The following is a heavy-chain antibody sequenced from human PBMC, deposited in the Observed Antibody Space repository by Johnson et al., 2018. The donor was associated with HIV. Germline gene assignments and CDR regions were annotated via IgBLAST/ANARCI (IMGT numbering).Heavy chain of an antibody. D-gene: IGHD3-16*01. V-gene: IGHV3-20*04. J-gene: IGHJ3*02. CDR2: ISWNSGSI. Sequence: VQLVESGGGVVQPGRSLRLSCAASGFTFDDYGMSWVRQAPGKGLEWVSGISWNSGSIGYADSVKGRFTISRDNAKNSLYLQMNSLRAEDTALYYCARVPDSRGDDAFDIWGQGTMVTVSS. CDR3: ARVPDSRGDDAFDI. CDR1: GFTFDDYG.